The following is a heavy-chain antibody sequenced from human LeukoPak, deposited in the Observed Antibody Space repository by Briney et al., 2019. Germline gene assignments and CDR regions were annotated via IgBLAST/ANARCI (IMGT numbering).Heavy chain of an antibody. J-gene: IGHJ3*02. V-gene: IGHV4-59*01. CDR1: GGSISSYY. CDR2: VYYSGST. Sequence: SETLSLTCTVSGGSISSYYWSWIRQPPGKGLEWIGYVYYSGSTNYNPSLKSRVTISVDTSKNQSSLKLSSVTAADTAVYYCAKDDNILTGQTGAFDIWGQGTMVTVSS. CDR3: AKDDNILTGQTGAFDI. D-gene: IGHD3-9*01.